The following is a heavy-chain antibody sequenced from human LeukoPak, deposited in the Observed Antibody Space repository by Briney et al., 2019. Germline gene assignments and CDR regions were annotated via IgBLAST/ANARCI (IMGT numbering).Heavy chain of an antibody. CDR3: AKDRGRYSYGSVDY. CDR1: GFTFNTYT. Sequence: GGSLRLSCAASGFTFNTYTMNWVRQAPGKGLEWVSSISGSGGSTYYADSVKGRFTISRDNFKNTLYLQMNSLRVEDTAVYYCAKDRGRYSYGSVDYWGQGTLVTVSS. D-gene: IGHD5-12*01. V-gene: IGHV3-23*01. J-gene: IGHJ4*02. CDR2: ISGSGGST.